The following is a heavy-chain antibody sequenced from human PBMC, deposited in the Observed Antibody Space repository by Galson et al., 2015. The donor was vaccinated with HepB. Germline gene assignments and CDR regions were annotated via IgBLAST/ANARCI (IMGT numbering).Heavy chain of an antibody. CDR2: ISYDGSNK. Sequence: SLRLSCAASGFTFSSYAMHWVRQAPGKGLEWVAVISYDGSNKYYADSVKGRFTISRDNSKNTLYLQMNSLRAEDTAVYYCARERSHHSIVLMVYAIRGPNWFDPWGQGTLVTVSS. V-gene: IGHV3-30*04. CDR1: GFTFSSYA. D-gene: IGHD2-8*01. CDR3: ARERSHHSIVLMVYAIRGPNWFDP. J-gene: IGHJ5*02.